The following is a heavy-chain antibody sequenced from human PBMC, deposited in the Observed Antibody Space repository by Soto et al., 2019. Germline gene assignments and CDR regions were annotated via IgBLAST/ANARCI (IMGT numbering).Heavy chain of an antibody. J-gene: IGHJ4*02. D-gene: IGHD3-10*01. V-gene: IGHV3-21*01. CDR2: ISSSSSYI. CDR1: GFPFRSSS. Sequence: EVQLVESGGDLVKPGGSLRLSCAASGFPFRSSSLNWVRRAPGKGLEWVSSISSSSSYIYYADSVKGRFTISRDNAKNSLYLQMTSLRADDTAVYYCARDLGEASAIWGQGTLVTVSS. CDR3: ARDLGEASAI.